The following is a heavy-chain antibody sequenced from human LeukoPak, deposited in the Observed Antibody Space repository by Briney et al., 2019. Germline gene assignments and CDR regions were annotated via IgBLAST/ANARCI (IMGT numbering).Heavy chain of an antibody. CDR1: GYTFTSYG. J-gene: IGHJ3*02. D-gene: IGHD3-22*01. Sequence: ASVKVSCKASGYTFTSYGISWVRQAPGQGLEWTGWISAYNGNTNYAQKLQGRVTMTTDTSTSTAYMELRSLRSDDTAVYYCARSSYYYDSSGFGGPYAFDIWGQGTMVTVSS. V-gene: IGHV1-18*01. CDR2: ISAYNGNT. CDR3: ARSSYYYDSSGFGGPYAFDI.